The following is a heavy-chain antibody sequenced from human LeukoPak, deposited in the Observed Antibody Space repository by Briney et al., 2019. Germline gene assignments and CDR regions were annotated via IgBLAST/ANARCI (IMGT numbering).Heavy chain of an antibody. CDR2: IHTSGST. D-gene: IGHD3-22*01. V-gene: IGHV4-61*02. CDR1: GGSIRSSSYY. CDR3: ARDQYYYDSSGYYRIDY. J-gene: IGHJ4*02. Sequence: SETLSLTCIVSGGSIRSSSYYWSWIRQSAGKGLEWIGRIHTSGSTNYNPSLKSRVTMSVDTSKNQFSLKLSSVTAADTAVYYCARDQYYYDSSGYYRIDYWGQGTLVTVSS.